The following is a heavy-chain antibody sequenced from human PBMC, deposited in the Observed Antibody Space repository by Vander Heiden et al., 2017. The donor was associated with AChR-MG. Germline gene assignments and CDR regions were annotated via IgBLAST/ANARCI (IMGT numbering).Heavy chain of an antibody. D-gene: IGHD6-13*01. V-gene: IGHV3-74*01. J-gene: IGHJ4*02. CDR2: INSDGSST. CDR1: AFPFNSYW. Sequence: EVQLVESGGGLVQPGGSLRLSCAAPAFPFNSYWMTWVRQAPGKGLVWVSRINSDGSSTSYADSVKGRFTISRDNAKHTLYLQMNSLRAEDTAVYYCARGWGAAAGTFDYWCQGTLVTVSS. CDR3: ARGWGAAAGTFDY.